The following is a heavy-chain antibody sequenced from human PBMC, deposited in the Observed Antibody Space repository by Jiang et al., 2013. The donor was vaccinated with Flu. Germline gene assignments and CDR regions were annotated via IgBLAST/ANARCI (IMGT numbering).Heavy chain of an antibody. V-gene: IGHV4-39*07. CDR2: MSPSGII. CDR3: ARDRDIXSRGGFDL. D-gene: IGHD3-10*01. J-gene: IGHJ4*02. CDR1: RGSISDDTHY. Sequence: GPGLVKPSETLSLTCTVSRGSISDDTHYWGWVRQSPGKGLEWIGSMSPSGIIYYSPSLESRVTLSVDTSKQQFSLRLSNVVAADTAIYFCARDRDIXSRGGFDLWGQGTLVTV.